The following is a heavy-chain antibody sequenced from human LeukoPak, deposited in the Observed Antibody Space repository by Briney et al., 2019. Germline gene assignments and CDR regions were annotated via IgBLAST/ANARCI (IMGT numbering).Heavy chain of an antibody. CDR1: GFTFSSYA. CDR2: ISGSGGST. Sequence: GGSLRLSCASSGFTFSSYAMSWVRQAPGKGLEWVSAISGSGGSTYYADSVKGRFTISRDNSKNTLYLQVNSLRAEDTAIYYCAKNRGVLRNFDCYDYWGKGTLVTVSS. D-gene: IGHD3-9*01. V-gene: IGHV3-23*01. J-gene: IGHJ4*02. CDR3: AKNRGVLRNFDCYDY.